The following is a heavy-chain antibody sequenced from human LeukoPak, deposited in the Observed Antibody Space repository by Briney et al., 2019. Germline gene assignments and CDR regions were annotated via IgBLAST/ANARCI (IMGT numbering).Heavy chain of an antibody. CDR3: ATSYDSSGCD. CDR2: IKPDGSLQ. CDR1: GFIFSSFW. J-gene: IGHJ4*02. V-gene: IGHV3-7*01. Sequence: AGSLRLSCTASGFIFSSFWKAWVRQAPGKGLEWVANIKPDGSLQFYGDSVKGRFTISRHNAKNSLYLQMNNLRAEDTALYYCATSYDSSGCDWGQGTLVTVSS. D-gene: IGHD3-22*01.